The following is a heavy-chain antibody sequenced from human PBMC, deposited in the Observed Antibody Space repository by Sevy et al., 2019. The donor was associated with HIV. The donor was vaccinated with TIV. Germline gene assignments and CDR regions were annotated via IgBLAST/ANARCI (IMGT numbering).Heavy chain of an antibody. Sequence: SETLSLTCTVSGGSISSGDYYWSWIRQPPGKGLEWIGYIYYSGSTYYNPSIKSRVTISVDTSKNQFSLKLSSVTAEATAVYYCARVRDQRHSGYGPFDYWGQGTLVTVSS. J-gene: IGHJ4*02. CDR3: ARVRDQRHSGYGPFDY. CDR2: IYYSGST. D-gene: IGHD5-12*01. V-gene: IGHV4-30-4*01. CDR1: GGSISSGDYY.